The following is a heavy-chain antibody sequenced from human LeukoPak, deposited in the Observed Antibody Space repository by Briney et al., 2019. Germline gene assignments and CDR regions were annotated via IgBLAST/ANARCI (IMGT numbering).Heavy chain of an antibody. CDR3: ARWDAAMGYNWFDP. Sequence: SETLSLTCTVSGGSISSGGYYWSWIRQPPGKGLEWIGEINHSGSTNYNPSLKSRVTISVDTSKNQFSLKLSSVTAADTAVYYCARWDAAMGYNWFDPWGQGTLVTVSS. J-gene: IGHJ5*02. V-gene: IGHV4-39*07. D-gene: IGHD5-18*01. CDR2: INHSGST. CDR1: GGSISSGGYY.